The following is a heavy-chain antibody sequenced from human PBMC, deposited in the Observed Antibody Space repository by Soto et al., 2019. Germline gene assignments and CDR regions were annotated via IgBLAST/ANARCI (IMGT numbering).Heavy chain of an antibody. V-gene: IGHV1-69*13. D-gene: IGHD3-22*01. CDR3: AGDFFLSRGYYSYPVLYYYYGMDV. J-gene: IGHJ6*02. Sequence: SVKVSCKASGGTFSSYAISWVRQAPGQGLEWMGGIIPIFGTANYAQKFQGRVTITADESTSTAYMELSSLRSEDTAVYYSAGDFFLSRGYYSYPVLYYYYGMDVWGQGTRVTFSS. CDR1: GGTFSSYA. CDR2: IIPIFGTA.